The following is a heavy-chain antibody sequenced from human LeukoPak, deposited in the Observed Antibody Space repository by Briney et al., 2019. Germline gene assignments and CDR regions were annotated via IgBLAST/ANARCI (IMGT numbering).Heavy chain of an antibody. D-gene: IGHD3-22*01. Sequence: ASVKVSCKVSGYTLTELSMHWVRQAPGKGLEWMGGFDPEDGETIYAQKFQGRVTMTEDTSTDTAYMELSSLRSEDTAVYYCATDNYDSSGFDYRGQGTLVTVSS. CDR2: FDPEDGET. V-gene: IGHV1-24*01. CDR3: ATDNYDSSGFDY. CDR1: GYTLTELS. J-gene: IGHJ4*02.